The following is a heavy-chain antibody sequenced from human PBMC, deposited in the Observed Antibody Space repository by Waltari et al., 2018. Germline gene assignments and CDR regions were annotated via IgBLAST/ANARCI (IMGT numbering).Heavy chain of an antibody. Sequence: QLQESGPGRVKPSESLSLTCTVSGASVSSNSYYWGWIRQSPGKGLEWIGSVLSNGNTYYNPSLQSRVTISVATSRNQFFLMLTSVTAADTAVYFCVRPPHCRGATCTALWGQGTLVSVSS. J-gene: IGHJ4*02. CDR1: GASVSSNSYY. CDR2: VLSNGNT. CDR3: VRPPHCRGATCTAL. D-gene: IGHD2-15*01. V-gene: IGHV4-39*01.